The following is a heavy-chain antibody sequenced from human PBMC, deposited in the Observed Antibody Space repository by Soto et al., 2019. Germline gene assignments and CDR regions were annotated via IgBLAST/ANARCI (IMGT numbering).Heavy chain of an antibody. D-gene: IGHD3-22*01. CDR1: GFNISNNY. Sequence: PGGSLRLSCAGSGFNISNNYMSWVRQAPGKGPEWVSVVYNDGRTFYADSVKGRFTTSRDNSKNTVYLQMNSPRAEDTATYYCARDHSHYDNSGPWGQGTLVTVSS. CDR3: ARDHSHYDNSGP. CDR2: VYNDGRT. V-gene: IGHV3-53*01. J-gene: IGHJ5*02.